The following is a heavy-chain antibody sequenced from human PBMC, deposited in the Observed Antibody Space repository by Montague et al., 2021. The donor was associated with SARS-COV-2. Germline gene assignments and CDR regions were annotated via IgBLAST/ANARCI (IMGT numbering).Heavy chain of an antibody. CDR1: GFTFSYFE. J-gene: IGHJ4*02. CDR3: ARDLVVTDGMSDY. V-gene: IGHV3-48*03. CDR2: ISGAGTTI. Sequence: SLRLSCAASGFTFSYFEMNWVRQAPGKGLEWISYISGAGTTIYYADSVKGRFTISRDNVKNSLYLQMNSLRAEDTAVYYCARDLVVTDGMSDYWGQGTLVTVSS. D-gene: IGHD2-8*02.